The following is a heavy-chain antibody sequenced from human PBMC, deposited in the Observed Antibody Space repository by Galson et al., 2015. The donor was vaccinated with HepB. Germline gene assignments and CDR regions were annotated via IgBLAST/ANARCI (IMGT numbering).Heavy chain of an antibody. CDR1: GSIFSDYY. CDR3: AKEGGFNHDERSHYYYGMDV. D-gene: IGHD5-12*01. J-gene: IGHJ6*02. Sequence: SLRLSCAASGSIFSDYYMIWIRQAPGKGLEWISYISSSGRMKYYADSVKGRFTVSRDNAKNSLYLQIDSLRAEDTAVYYCAKEGGFNHDERSHYYYGMDVWGQGTTVTVSS. V-gene: IGHV3-11*01. CDR2: ISSSGRMK.